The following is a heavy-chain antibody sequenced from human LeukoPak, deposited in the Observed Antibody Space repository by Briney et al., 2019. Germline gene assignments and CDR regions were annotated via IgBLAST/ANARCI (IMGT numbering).Heavy chain of an antibody. CDR2: ISGSGGST. J-gene: IGHJ4*02. Sequence: GASLRLSCAASGFTFSSYAMSWVRQAPGKGLEWVSAISGSGGSTYYADSVKGRFTIPRDNSKNTLYLQMNSLRAEDTAVYYCAKDCYDNSGYCLEDYWGQGTLVTVSS. V-gene: IGHV3-23*01. CDR1: GFTFSSYA. CDR3: AKDCYDNSGYCLEDY. D-gene: IGHD3-22*01.